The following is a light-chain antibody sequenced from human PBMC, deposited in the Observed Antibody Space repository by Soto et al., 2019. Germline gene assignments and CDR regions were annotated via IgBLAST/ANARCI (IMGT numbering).Light chain of an antibody. CDR2: GAS. Sequence: EIVLKASRGTLSLSPGVRSTLSGRDSQSVSANYLAWYQQKPGQDPRLLIYGASSRAAGIPDRFSGSGSGTDFTLTINSLEPEDFAVYYCKQRSNWITVGNGTRLEIK. CDR1: QSVSANY. J-gene: IGKJ5*01. V-gene: IGKV3D-20*02. CDR3: KQRSNWIT.